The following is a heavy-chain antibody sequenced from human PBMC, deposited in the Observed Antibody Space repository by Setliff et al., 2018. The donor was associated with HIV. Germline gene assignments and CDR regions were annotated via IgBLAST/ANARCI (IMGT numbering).Heavy chain of an antibody. CDR1: GFTFGDYA. D-gene: IGHD3-10*01. V-gene: IGHV4-59*08. Sequence: PGGSLRLSCTASGFTFGDYAMSWVRQPPGKGLEWIGYIYDSGSTNYNPSLKSRVIISVDTSKNQLSLKLSSMTAADTAVYYCARQITMVRGVYQPYYYYYMDVWGKGTTVTVSS. CDR2: IYDSGST. CDR3: ARQITMVRGVYQPYYYYYMDV. J-gene: IGHJ6*03.